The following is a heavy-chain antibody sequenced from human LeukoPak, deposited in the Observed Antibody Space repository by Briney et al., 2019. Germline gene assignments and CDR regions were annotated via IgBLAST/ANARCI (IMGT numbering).Heavy chain of an antibody. CDR3: ARGEDTAMVTGGYNWFDP. CDR2: IRYDGSNK. D-gene: IGHD5-18*01. V-gene: IGHV3-30*02. J-gene: IGHJ5*02. CDR1: GFTFSSYG. Sequence: GGSLRLSCAASGFTFSSYGMHWVRQAPGKGLEWVAFIRYDGSNKYYADSVKGRFTISRDNSKNTLYLQMNSLRAEDTAVYYCARGEDTAMVTGGYNWFDPWGQGTLVTVSS.